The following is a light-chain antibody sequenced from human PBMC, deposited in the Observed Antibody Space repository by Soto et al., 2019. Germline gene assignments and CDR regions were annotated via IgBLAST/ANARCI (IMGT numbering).Light chain of an antibody. CDR1: QSVSSY. J-gene: IGKJ4*01. Sequence: EIVLTQSPATLSLSPGEIATISCRASQSVSSYVAWYQQKPGQAPRLLIYDASNRATGIPARFSGSGSWTDFTLTISSLEREDFAVYYCQQRSNWPLTFGGGTKMEIK. V-gene: IGKV3-11*01. CDR3: QQRSNWPLT. CDR2: DAS.